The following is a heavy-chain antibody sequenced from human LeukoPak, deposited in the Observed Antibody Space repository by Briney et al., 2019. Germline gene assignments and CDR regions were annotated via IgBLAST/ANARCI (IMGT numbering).Heavy chain of an antibody. J-gene: IGHJ6*04. Sequence: SETLSLTCAVSGVSISSSNWWCWVRQPPGKGVEGIGEIYHSGSTNYNQSLKSRVTISVDKSKNQFSLKLTSVIAADTAVYYCARVQSPRFGEFGDYQHYYGMDVWGKGTTVTVSS. CDR3: ARVQSPRFGEFGDYQHYYGMDV. CDR1: GVSISSSNW. D-gene: IGHD3-10*01. V-gene: IGHV4-4*02. CDR2: IYHSGST.